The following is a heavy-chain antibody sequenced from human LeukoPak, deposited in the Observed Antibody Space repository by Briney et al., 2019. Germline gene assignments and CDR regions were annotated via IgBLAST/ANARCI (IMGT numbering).Heavy chain of an antibody. CDR1: GFTVSSNY. CDR3: ARGQSTVVRGLKRAFQALDI. V-gene: IGHV3-66*01. Sequence: GGSLRLSCAASGFTVSSNYMSWVRQAPGKGLEWVSVIYSGGSTYYADSVKGRFTISRDNSKNTLYLQMNSLRAEDTAVYYCARGQSTVVRGLKRAFQALDIWGQGTMVTVSS. J-gene: IGHJ3*02. D-gene: IGHD3-10*01. CDR2: IYSGGST.